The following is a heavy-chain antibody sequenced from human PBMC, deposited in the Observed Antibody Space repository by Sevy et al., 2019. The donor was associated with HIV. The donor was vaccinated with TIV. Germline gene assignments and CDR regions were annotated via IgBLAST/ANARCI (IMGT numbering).Heavy chain of an antibody. D-gene: IGHD3-22*01. V-gene: IGHV3-23*01. J-gene: IGHJ4*02. CDR1: GFTFSSYA. CDR2: ISGRGGST. Sequence: GGSLRLSCAASGFTFSSYAMSWVRQAPGKGLEWVSPISGRGGSTYYADSVKGRFTISRDNSKNTLYLQMNSLRAEDTAVYYCAKDSSGYYSFDYWGQGTLVTVSS. CDR3: AKDSSGYYSFDY.